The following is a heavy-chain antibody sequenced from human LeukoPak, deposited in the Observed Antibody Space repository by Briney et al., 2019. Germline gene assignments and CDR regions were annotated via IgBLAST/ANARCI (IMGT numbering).Heavy chain of an antibody. CDR1: GFTFDDYG. CDR2: INWNGGST. CDR3: AREREYSGYDFRYFDY. Sequence: GGSLRLSCAASGFTFDDYGMSWVRQAPGKGLEWVSGINWNGGSTGYADSVKGRFTISRDNAKNSLYLQMNSLRAEDTALYYCAREREYSGYDFRYFDYWGQGTLVTVSS. V-gene: IGHV3-20*04. D-gene: IGHD5-12*01. J-gene: IGHJ4*02.